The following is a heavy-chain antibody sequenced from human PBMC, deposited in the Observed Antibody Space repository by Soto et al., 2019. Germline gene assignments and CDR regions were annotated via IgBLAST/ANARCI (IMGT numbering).Heavy chain of an antibody. J-gene: IGHJ5*02. V-gene: IGHV2-5*02. CDR2: IYWDDDK. CDR1: GFSLSTSVVG. CDR3: EHRKGWSWFYL. Sequence: QITLKESGPTLVKPTQTLTLTCPFSGFSLSTSVVGVGWIRQPPGKALEWLALIYWDDDKRYSPCLKSRLTITKDTSKIQVVLTMTNMDPVDTAPYDCEHRKGWSWFYLWGQGALVTVSS. D-gene: IGHD3-3*01.